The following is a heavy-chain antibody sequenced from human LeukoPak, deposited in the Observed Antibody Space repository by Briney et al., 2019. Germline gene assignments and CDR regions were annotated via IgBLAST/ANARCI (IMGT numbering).Heavy chain of an antibody. Sequence: GGSLRLSCAASGFTVSTSYMTWVRQTPGKGLEWVSLIFSGGNTYYADSVRGRFTISRDTSSNTLYLQMNSLRAEDTAVYYCARVRVGNTNWFDPWGQGTRVTVSS. J-gene: IGHJ5*02. CDR1: GFTVSTSY. V-gene: IGHV3-53*01. CDR3: ARVRVGNTNWFDP. CDR2: IFSGGNT. D-gene: IGHD3-10*01.